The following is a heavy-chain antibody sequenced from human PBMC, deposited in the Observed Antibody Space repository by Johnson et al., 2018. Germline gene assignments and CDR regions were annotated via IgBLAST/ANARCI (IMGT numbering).Heavy chain of an antibody. CDR2: ISYSGNT. D-gene: IGHD1-26*01. Sequence: QVQLQESGPGLVKPSESLSLTCTVSGGSITDDYWIWIRQPPGKGLEWSGYISYSGNTKYNPSLDSRVTISVDTSKTQFSLRLSSVTAADTAIYYCAKAVGSGYDDMDVWGKGTTVTVSS. CDR3: AKAVGSGYDDMDV. CDR1: GGSITDDY. V-gene: IGHV4-59*01. J-gene: IGHJ6*03.